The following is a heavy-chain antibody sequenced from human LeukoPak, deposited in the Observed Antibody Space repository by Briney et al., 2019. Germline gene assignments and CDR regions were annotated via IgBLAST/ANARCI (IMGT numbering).Heavy chain of an antibody. V-gene: IGHV4-4*07. J-gene: IGHJ5*02. Sequence: PSETLSLTCTVSGGPIRGYYWRWIRQPAGKGLEWIGRMSTSGTSNYIPSLGSGVTMSVDTSKNQFSLNLSSVTAADTAVYYCARESGSMRWFDPWGQGTLVTVSS. CDR1: GGPIRGYY. CDR2: MSTSGTS. D-gene: IGHD6-25*01. CDR3: ARESGSMRWFDP.